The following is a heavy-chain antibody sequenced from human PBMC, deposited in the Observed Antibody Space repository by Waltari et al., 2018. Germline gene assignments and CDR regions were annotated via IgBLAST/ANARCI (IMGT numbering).Heavy chain of an antibody. J-gene: IGHJ4*02. CDR1: GGSISSGSYH. Sequence: QVQLQESGPGLVKPSQTLSLTCTVSGGSISSGSYHWSWIRQPAGKGLEWIGRIYTSGSTNYNPSLKSRVTISVDTSKNQFSLKLSSVTAADTAVYYCARAEVEVGATGRFDYWGQGTLVTVSS. CDR2: IYTSGST. CDR3: ARAEVEVGATGRFDY. V-gene: IGHV4-61*02. D-gene: IGHD1-26*01.